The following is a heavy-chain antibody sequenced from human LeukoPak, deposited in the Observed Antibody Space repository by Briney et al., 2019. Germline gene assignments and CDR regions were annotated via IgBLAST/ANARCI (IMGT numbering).Heavy chain of an antibody. D-gene: IGHD2-15*01. Sequence: SETLSLTCTVSGGSISSYYWSWIRQPPGKGLEWIGYIYYSGSTNYNPSLKSRVAISVDTSKSQFSLKLSSVTAADTAMYYCASKVAYCSGGSCYGYFDYWGQGTLATVSS. V-gene: IGHV4-59*08. CDR1: GGSISSYY. J-gene: IGHJ4*02. CDR3: ASKVAYCSGGSCYGYFDY. CDR2: IYYSGST.